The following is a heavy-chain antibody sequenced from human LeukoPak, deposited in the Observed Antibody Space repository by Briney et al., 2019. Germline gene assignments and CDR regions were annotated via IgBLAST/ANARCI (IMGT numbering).Heavy chain of an antibody. CDR3: ARVLAVAGLYYYYGMDV. D-gene: IGHD6-19*01. CDR2: ISAYNGNT. Sequence: ASVKVSCTASGYTFTSYGISWVRQAPGQGLAWMGWISAYNGNTNYAQKLQGRVTMTTDTSTSTAYMELRSLRSDDTAVYYCARVLAVAGLYYYYGMDVWGQGTTVTVSS. CDR1: GYTFTSYG. V-gene: IGHV1-18*01. J-gene: IGHJ6*02.